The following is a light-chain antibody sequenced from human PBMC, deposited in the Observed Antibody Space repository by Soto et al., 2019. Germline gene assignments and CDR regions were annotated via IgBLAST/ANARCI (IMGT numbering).Light chain of an antibody. CDR1: QGISDY. V-gene: IGKV1-9*01. CDR3: QQLNTYPPLT. CDR2: AAS. J-gene: IGKJ4*01. Sequence: DIQLTQSPSFLSASVGDRVTITCRASQGISDYFAWYQQKPGKAPKLLIYAASTLQSGVPSRFSGSGSRTEFTLTFSSLQPEDFATYYCQQLNTYPPLTFGGGTNVEIK.